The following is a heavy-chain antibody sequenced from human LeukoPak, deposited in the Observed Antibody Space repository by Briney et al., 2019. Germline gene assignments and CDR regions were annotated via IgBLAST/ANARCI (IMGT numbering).Heavy chain of an antibody. Sequence: GGSLRLSCAAAGFTFSSYWMHWVRQAPGKGLVWVSCIKSDGSSTTYADSVKGRFTISRDNAKNTLHLQMNSLRAEDTAVYYCARDSSSWYYAYWGQGTLVAVSS. D-gene: IGHD6-13*01. J-gene: IGHJ4*02. CDR2: IKSDGSST. V-gene: IGHV3-74*03. CDR3: ARDSSSWYYAY. CDR1: GFTFSSYW.